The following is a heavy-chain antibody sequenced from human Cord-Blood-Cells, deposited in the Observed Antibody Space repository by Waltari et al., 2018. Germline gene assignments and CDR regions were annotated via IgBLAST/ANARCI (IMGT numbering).Heavy chain of an antibody. CDR3: ARDGVLLWFGELFDY. D-gene: IGHD3-10*01. J-gene: IGHJ4*02. V-gene: IGHV3-48*03. Sequence: EVQLVESGGGLVQPGGSLRLSCAASGFTFSSDAMNWVRQAPGKGLEWVSYISSSGSTIYYADSVKGRFTISRDNAKNSLYLQMNSLRAEDTAVYYCARDGVLLWFGELFDYWGQGTLVTVSS. CDR1: GFTFSSDA. CDR2: ISSSGSTI.